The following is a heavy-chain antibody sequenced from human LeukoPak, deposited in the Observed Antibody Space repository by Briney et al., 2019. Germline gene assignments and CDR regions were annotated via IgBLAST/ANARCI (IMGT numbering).Heavy chain of an antibody. CDR3: ARDPSPAGIAAAGL. CDR2: IYSGGST. J-gene: IGHJ4*02. Sequence: PGGSLRLSCAASGFTVSSNYLSWVRQAPGKGLEWVSVIYSGGSTYYADSVKGRFTISRDNSKNTLYLQMNSLRAEDTAVYYCARDPSPAGIAAAGLWGQGTLVTVSS. V-gene: IGHV3-66*02. CDR1: GFTVSSNY. D-gene: IGHD6-13*01.